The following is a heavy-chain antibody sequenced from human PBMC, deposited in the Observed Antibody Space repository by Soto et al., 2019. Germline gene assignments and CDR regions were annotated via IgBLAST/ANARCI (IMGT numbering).Heavy chain of an antibody. CDR1: GYTFTSYD. J-gene: IGHJ5*02. CDR3: ARGGYFGGFWGWVDP. CDR2: MNPNSGNT. D-gene: IGHD3-22*01. Sequence: QVQLVQSGAEVKKPGASVKVSCKASGYTFTSYDINWVRQATGQGLEYLGWMNPNSGNTGYVQKFQGRVSITMDTFISPGSMELSCLRSGDTAVYFCARGGYFGGFWGWVDPWGQGTLVTVSS. V-gene: IGHV1-8*01.